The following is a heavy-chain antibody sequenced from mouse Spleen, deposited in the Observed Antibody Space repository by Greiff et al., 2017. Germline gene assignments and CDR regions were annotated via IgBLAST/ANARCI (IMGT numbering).Heavy chain of an antibody. J-gene: IGHJ4*01. D-gene: IGHD1-1*01. V-gene: IGHV5-9*03. Sequence: EVQLKESGGGLVKPGGSLKLSCAASGFTFSSYTMSWVRQTPEKRLEWVATISSGGGNTYYPDSVKGRFTISRDNAKNTLYLQMSSLRSEDTALYYCARFDYSDLYYYAMDYWGQGTSVTVSS. CDR3: ARFDYSDLYYYAMDY. CDR1: GFTFSSYT. CDR2: ISSGGGNT.